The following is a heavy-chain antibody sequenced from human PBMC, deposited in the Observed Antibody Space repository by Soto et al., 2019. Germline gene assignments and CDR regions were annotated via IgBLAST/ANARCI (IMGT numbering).Heavy chain of an antibody. D-gene: IGHD3-22*01. V-gene: IGHV4-59*01. Sequence: SETLSLTCTVSGGSISSYYWSWIRQPPGKGLEWIGYIYYSGSTNYNPSLKSRVTISVDTSKNQFSLKLSSVTAADTAVYYCARGFHYYDSSGYYSWGQGTLVTAPQ. CDR1: GGSISSYY. J-gene: IGHJ4*02. CDR2: IYYSGST. CDR3: ARGFHYYDSSGYYS.